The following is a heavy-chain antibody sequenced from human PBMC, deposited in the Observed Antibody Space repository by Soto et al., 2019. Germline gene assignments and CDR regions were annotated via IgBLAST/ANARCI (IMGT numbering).Heavy chain of an antibody. J-gene: IGHJ6*02. CDR3: ARKYSSNSEGFGMDV. Sequence: QVQLEQSGAEVKKPGASVKVSCKASGYTFTSFDINWVRQATGQGLEWMGWMNPNSGNTRYAQKIQGRITMTRNTSISTVYMELSSLRSEDTAVYYCARKYSSNSEGFGMDVWGQGTTVTVSS. CDR2: MNPNSGNT. CDR1: GYTFTSFD. D-gene: IGHD6-13*01. V-gene: IGHV1-8*01.